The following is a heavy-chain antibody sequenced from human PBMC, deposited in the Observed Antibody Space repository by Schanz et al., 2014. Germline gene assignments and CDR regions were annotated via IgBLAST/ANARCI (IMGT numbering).Heavy chain of an antibody. J-gene: IGHJ6*02. CDR3: ARAKRFGDMDV. CDR2: ISAYNGHT. D-gene: IGHD3-10*01. V-gene: IGHV1-18*01. Sequence: QVQLVQSGAEVNKPGASVKVSCKASGYTFISYGIKWVRQAPGQGLEWMGWISAYNGHTDYAQKLQGRVTLTTDTSTSTAYMELRNLRSDDTAVYYCARAKRFGDMDVWGQGTTVTVSS. CDR1: GYTFISYG.